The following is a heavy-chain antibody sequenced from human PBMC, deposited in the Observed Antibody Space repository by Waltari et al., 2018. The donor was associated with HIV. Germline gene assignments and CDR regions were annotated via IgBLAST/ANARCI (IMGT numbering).Heavy chain of an antibody. Sequence: EVQLVESGGGLVQPGGSLRLSCAASGFTFSTYWMTWVRQAPGKGREGRTNKNQEGSEKYYADSVKGRFTVSRDNNKKSLYLQMSSLRAEDTAVYYCARDLKDYDFWSPVDVWGQGTTVTVSS. J-gene: IGHJ6*02. CDR3: ARDLKDYDFWSPVDV. V-gene: IGHV3-7*01. D-gene: IGHD3-3*01. CDR2: KNQEGSEK. CDR1: GFTFSTYW.